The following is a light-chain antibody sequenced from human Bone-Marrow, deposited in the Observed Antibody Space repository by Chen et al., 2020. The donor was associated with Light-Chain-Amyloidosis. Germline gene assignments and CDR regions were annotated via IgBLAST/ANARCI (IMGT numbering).Light chain of an antibody. J-gene: IGLJ2*01. Sequence: SYELTQPPSASVSPGQTARITCSGDDLPTQYAYWYQQKPGQSPVLVKHRDTERPSGISERFSGSRAATTATLTISGVQAEDEADYHCQSADSSGTDGVIFGGGTKLTVL. CDR2: RDT. CDR1: DLPTQY. V-gene: IGLV3-25*03. CDR3: QSADSSGTDGVI.